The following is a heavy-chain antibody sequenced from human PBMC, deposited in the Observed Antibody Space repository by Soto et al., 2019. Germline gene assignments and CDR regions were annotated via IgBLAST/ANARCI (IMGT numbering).Heavy chain of an antibody. D-gene: IGHD2-2*01. CDR3: AREDSIIIPAVSDF. Sequence: NPXVSLRLSCTVSGFAFNNYGINWVRQAPGKGLEWVSSISKSDYTYYSDSVKGRFAISRDNAKSSVSLQMNTLRVEDTAVYYCAREDSIIIPAVSDFWGQGTLVTVSS. J-gene: IGHJ4*02. CDR2: ISKSDYT. V-gene: IGHV3-21*01. CDR1: GFAFNNYG.